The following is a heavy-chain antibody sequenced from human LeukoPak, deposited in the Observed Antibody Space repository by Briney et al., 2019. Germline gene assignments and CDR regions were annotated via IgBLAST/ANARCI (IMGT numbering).Heavy chain of an antibody. V-gene: IGHV1-8*01. J-gene: IGHJ3*02. CDR2: MNPNSGNT. Sequence: ASVKVSCKASGYTFTSYDINWVRQATGQGLEWMGWMNPNSGNTGYAQKFQGRVTMTRDMSTSTAYMELSRLRSDDTAVYYCAREYSSSWNDAFDIWGQGTMVTVSS. D-gene: IGHD6-13*01. CDR1: GYTFTSYD. CDR3: AREYSSSWNDAFDI.